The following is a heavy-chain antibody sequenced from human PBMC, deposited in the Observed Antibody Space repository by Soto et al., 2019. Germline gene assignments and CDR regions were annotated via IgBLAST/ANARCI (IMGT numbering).Heavy chain of an antibody. CDR2: INHSGST. D-gene: IGHD2-8*02. CDR3: ARGLTPLNWNWFDP. Sequence: SETLSLTCAVYGGSFSGYYWSWIRQPPGKGLEWIGEINHSGSTNYNPSLKSRVTISVDTSKNQFSLKLSSVTAADTAVYYCARGLTPLNWNWFDPWGQGTLVTVSS. CDR1: GGSFSGYY. V-gene: IGHV4-34*01. J-gene: IGHJ5*02.